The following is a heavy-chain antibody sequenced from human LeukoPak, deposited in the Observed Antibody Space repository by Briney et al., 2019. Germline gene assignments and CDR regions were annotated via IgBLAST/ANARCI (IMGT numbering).Heavy chain of an antibody. CDR1: RGTFSSYA. V-gene: IGHV1-69*05. J-gene: IGHJ3*02. CDR2: IIPIFGTT. CDR3: ARADDSSGYYSPTDAFDI. D-gene: IGHD3-22*01. Sequence: ASVKVSCKASRGTFSSYAINWVRQAPGQGLEWMGGIIPIFGTTNYAQKFQGRVTITTDESTSTAYMELSSLRSEDTAMYYCARADDSSGYYSPTDAFDIWGQGTMVTVSS.